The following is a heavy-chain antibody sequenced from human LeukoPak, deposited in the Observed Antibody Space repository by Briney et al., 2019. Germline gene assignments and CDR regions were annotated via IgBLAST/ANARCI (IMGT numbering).Heavy chain of an antibody. Sequence: PGGSLRLSCAASGFIFSSYAMSWVRQAPGKGLEWVSAISGSGGSTYYADSVKGRFTISRDNSKNTLYLRMNSLRAEDTAVYYCAKLRRADYYFDYWGQGTLVTVSS. J-gene: IGHJ4*02. D-gene: IGHD1-26*01. V-gene: IGHV3-23*01. CDR3: AKLRRADYYFDY. CDR1: GFIFSSYA. CDR2: ISGSGGST.